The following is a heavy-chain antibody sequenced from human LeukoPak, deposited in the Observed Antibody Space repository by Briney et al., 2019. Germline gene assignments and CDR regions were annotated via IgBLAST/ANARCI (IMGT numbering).Heavy chain of an antibody. CDR3: ARVRYFSWFDP. V-gene: IGHV4-31*03. J-gene: IGHJ5*02. Sequence: SQTLSLTCTVSGGSISSGGYSWSWIRQHPGKGLEWIGYIYYSGSTYYNPSLKSRVTISVDTSKNQFSLKLSSVTAADTAVYYCARVRYFSWFDPWGQGTLVTVSS. CDR1: GGSISSGGYS. CDR2: IYYSGST. D-gene: IGHD1-14*01.